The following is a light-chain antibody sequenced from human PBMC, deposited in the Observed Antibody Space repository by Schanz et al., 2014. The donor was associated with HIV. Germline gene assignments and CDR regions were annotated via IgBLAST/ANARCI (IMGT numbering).Light chain of an antibody. Sequence: QSALTQPASLSGSPGQSITISCTGTSSDVGAYNYVSWYQQRPGTAPKLMISEVYKRPSGVPDRFSGSKSGTSASLAITGLQAEDEADYYCQSYDSSLSVVFGGGTKLTVL. CDR1: SSDVGAYNY. CDR2: EVY. CDR3: QSYDSSLSVV. J-gene: IGLJ2*01. V-gene: IGLV2-14*01.